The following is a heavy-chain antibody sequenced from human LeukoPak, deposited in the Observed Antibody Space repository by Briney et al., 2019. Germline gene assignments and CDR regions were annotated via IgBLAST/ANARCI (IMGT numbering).Heavy chain of an antibody. CDR3: ARSPYYDILTGSRGTFDY. CDR1: GFSFSTSGVG. CDR2: IYWDEDK. J-gene: IGHJ4*02. V-gene: IGHV2-5*02. D-gene: IGHD3-9*01. Sequence: SGPTLVNPTQTLTLTSTFSGFSFSTSGVGVGWIRQPPGKALEWLAGIYWDEDKRYRPSLKSRPTITKDTSKNQVVLTMTNMDPVDTATYYCARSPYYDILTGSRGTFDYWGRGILVTVSS.